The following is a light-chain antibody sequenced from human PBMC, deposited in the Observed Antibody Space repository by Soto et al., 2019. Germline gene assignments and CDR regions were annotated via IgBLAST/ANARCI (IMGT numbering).Light chain of an antibody. Sequence: QSALTQPPSATGSPGQSVTISCTGSSSDIGGYNYVSWYQQHPGKAPKLIISEVSKRPSGVPDRFSGSKSGNTASLTVSGLKAEDEADYYCSSYAGSNDLRVFGTGTKLTVL. J-gene: IGLJ1*01. V-gene: IGLV2-8*01. CDR2: EVS. CDR1: SSDIGGYNY. CDR3: SSYAGSNDLRV.